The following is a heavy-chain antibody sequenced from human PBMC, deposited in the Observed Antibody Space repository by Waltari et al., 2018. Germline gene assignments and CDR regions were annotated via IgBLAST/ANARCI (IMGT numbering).Heavy chain of an antibody. Sequence: EVQLVESGGGLVQPGGSLRLSCAASGFTFSSYWMSWVRQAPGKGLEWVANIKQDGSEKYYVDSVKGRFTISRHNAKNSLYRQMNSLRAEDTAVYYCARGVTTVTPGRWFDPWGQGTLVTVSS. D-gene: IGHD4-17*01. V-gene: IGHV3-7*01. CDR3: ARGVTTVTPGRWFDP. J-gene: IGHJ5*02. CDR2: IKQDGSEK. CDR1: GFTFSSYW.